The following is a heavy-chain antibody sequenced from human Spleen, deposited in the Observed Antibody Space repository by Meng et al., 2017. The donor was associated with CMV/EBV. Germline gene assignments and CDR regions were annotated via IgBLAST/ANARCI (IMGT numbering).Heavy chain of an antibody. V-gene: IGHV3-11*01. Sequence: GGSLRLSCTASGFRLSDWYMNWIRQAPGKGLEWVSYIYGDGSKKYYVDSVKGRFTTSRDNAKGSLYLQMNSLRVEDTAVYYCARDFSHNGMDVWGQGTTVTVSS. J-gene: IGHJ6*02. CDR2: IYGDGSKK. CDR3: ARDFSHNGMDV. CDR1: GFRLSDWY.